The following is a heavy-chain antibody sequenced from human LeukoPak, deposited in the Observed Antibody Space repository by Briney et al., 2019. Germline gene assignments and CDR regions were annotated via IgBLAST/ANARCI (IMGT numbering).Heavy chain of an antibody. CDR2: IYYSGST. D-gene: IGHD5-12*01. Sequence: SETLSLTCTVSGGSISSSSYYWGWIRQPPGKGLEWIGSIYYSGSTYYNPSLKSRVTISVDTSKNQFSLRLSSVTAADTAVYYCARVARGSLSGYYYYYYMDVWGKGTTVTISS. J-gene: IGHJ6*03. V-gene: IGHV4-39*01. CDR1: GGSISSSSYY. CDR3: ARVARGSLSGYYYYYYMDV.